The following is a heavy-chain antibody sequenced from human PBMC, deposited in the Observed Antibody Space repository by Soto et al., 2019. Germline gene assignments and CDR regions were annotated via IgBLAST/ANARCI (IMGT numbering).Heavy chain of an antibody. Sequence: ASVKVSCKASGYTFTGYYMHWVRQAPGQGLEWMGWINPNSGGTNYAQKFQGRVTMTRDTSISTAYMELSRLRSDDAAVYYCARVHLRGYDILTGYQGGFDYWGQGTLVTVSS. V-gene: IGHV1-2*02. D-gene: IGHD3-9*01. J-gene: IGHJ4*02. CDR3: ARVHLRGYDILTGYQGGFDY. CDR1: GYTFTGYY. CDR2: INPNSGGT.